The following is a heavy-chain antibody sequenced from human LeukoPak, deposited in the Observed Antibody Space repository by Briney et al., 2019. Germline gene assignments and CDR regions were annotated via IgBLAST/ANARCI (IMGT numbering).Heavy chain of an antibody. V-gene: IGHV4-4*07. CDR2: IYTSGST. CDR1: GGSISSYY. D-gene: IGHD4-17*01. CDR3: VREGDYGNDY. Sequence: PSETLSHTCTVSGGSISSYYWSWIRQPAGKGLEWIGRIYTSGSTNYNPSLKSRVTISVDTSKNQFSLKLSSVTAADTAVYYCVREGDYGNDYWGQGTLVTVSS. J-gene: IGHJ4*02.